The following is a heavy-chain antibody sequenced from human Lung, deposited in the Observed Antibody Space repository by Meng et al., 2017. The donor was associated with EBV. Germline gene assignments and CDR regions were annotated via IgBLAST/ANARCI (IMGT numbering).Heavy chain of an antibody. V-gene: IGHV4-34*01. D-gene: IGHD4-17*01. CDR2: IKHSGST. CDR1: GGSFSGYL. CDR3: ARGAMTTVTRWFDP. Sequence: VRLQVGGAGLLKPLELLSLTCAVYGGSFSGYLWSLIRPPPGKGLECIGEIKHSGSTNYNPSLKSRVTISVDTSKNQFSLKLSSVTAADTAVYYCARGAMTTVTRWFDPWGQGTLVTVSS. J-gene: IGHJ5*02.